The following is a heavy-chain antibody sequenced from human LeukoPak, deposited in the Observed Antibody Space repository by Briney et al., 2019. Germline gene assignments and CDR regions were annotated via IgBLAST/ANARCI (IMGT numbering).Heavy chain of an antibody. CDR1: GFTFSSYW. CDR3: ARDPHTALNYCYMDV. D-gene: IGHD5-18*01. J-gene: IGHJ6*03. CDR2: IKQDGSDK. Sequence: PGGSLRLSCAASGFTFSSYWMTWVRQAPGKGLEWVANIKQDGSDKYYVGSVKGRVTISRDNAKNSLYLQMNSLRAEDTAVYYCARDPHTALNYCYMDVWGKGTTVSISS. V-gene: IGHV3-7*01.